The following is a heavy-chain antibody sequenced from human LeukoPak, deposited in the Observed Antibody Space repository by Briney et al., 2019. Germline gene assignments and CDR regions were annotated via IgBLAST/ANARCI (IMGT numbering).Heavy chain of an antibody. CDR1: GFTVSSNY. J-gene: IGHJ4*02. CDR3: ASTYYYDSSGYYYPYDY. V-gene: IGHV3-53*01. CDR2: IYSGGST. D-gene: IGHD3-22*01. Sequence: GGSLRLSCAASGFTVSSNYMSWVRQAPGKGLERVSVIYSGGSTYYAASVKGRFTISRDNSKNTLYLQMNSLRAEDTAVYYCASTYYYDSSGYYYPYDYWGQGTLVTVSS.